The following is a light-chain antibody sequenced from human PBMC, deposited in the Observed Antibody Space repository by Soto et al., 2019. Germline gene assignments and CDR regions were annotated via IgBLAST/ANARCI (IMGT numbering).Light chain of an antibody. V-gene: IGKV1-5*01. CDR1: QSISSW. CDR3: QQYNSSWT. CDR2: DAS. Sequence: GDRVTITCRASQSISSWLGWYQQKPGKAPKLLIYDASSFESGVPSRFSGSGSGTEFPLTISRLQPDDFATYYRQQYNSSWTFGQGTKVHIK. J-gene: IGKJ1*01.